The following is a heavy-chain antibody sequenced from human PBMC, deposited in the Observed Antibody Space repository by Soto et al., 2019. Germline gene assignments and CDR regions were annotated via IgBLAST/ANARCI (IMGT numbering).Heavy chain of an antibody. CDR3: AKSPGSHYYYAKDV. V-gene: IGHV3-23*01. CDR2: ISYSGGST. Sequence: EVQVLESGGGLVQPGGSLRLSCAASGFIFSNYAFNWVRQAPGKGLEWVSGISYSGGSTNYADSVKGRFTFSRDNSKNTLYLQMDSLRAEDTAVYYCAKSPGSHYYYAKDVWGQGTTVTVSS. CDR1: GFIFSNYA. J-gene: IGHJ6*02.